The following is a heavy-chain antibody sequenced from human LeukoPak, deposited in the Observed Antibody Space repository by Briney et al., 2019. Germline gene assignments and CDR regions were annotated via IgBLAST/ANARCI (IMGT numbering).Heavy chain of an antibody. J-gene: IGHJ3*02. CDR1: GFTFSSYA. V-gene: IGHV3-30*04. Sequence: GRSLRLSCAASGFTFSSYAMHWVRQAPGKGLEWVAVISYDGSNKYYADSVKGRFTISRDNSKNTLYLQMNSLRAEDTAVYYCARDTQRVGELGDAFDIWGQGTMVTVSS. CDR3: ARDTQRVGELGDAFDI. CDR2: ISYDGSNK. D-gene: IGHD3-16*01.